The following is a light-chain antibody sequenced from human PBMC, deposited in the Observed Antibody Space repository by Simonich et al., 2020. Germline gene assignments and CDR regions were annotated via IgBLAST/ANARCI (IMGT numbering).Light chain of an antibody. CDR2: EGS. CDR1: SSDVWSYNL. Sequence: QSALTKPASVSGSPGQSITISFTGTSSDVWSYNLVSWYKQHPGKSPKIMIYEGSNRPSGVSNRCSGSKSGNPASLTISGIQAEDEADYYCCSYAVSSTWVFGGGTKLTVL. V-gene: IGLV2-23*01. J-gene: IGLJ3*02. CDR3: CSYAVSSTWV.